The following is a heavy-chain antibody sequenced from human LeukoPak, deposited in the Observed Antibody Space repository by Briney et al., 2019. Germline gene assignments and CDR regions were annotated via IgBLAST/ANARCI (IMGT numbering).Heavy chain of an antibody. V-gene: IGHV1-69*05. Sequence: SVKVSCKASGGTFSSYAISWVRQAPGQGLEWMGGIIPVFGTANYAQKFQGRVTITTDESTSTAYMELSSLRSEDTAVYYCARAGSNYRVHGHWFDPWGQGTLVTVSS. CDR1: GGTFSSYA. CDR3: ARAGSNYRVHGHWFDP. D-gene: IGHD4-11*01. CDR2: IIPVFGTA. J-gene: IGHJ5*02.